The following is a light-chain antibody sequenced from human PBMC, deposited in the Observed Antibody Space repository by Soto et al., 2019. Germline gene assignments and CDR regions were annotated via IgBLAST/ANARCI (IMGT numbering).Light chain of an antibody. CDR2: AAS. Sequence: DIQMTQSPSSLSASVGDRVTIACRASQGINNYLAWYQQKPGKVPKLLIYAASTLQSGVPTRFSGSGFGTEFTLSISSLQPADVATYFCQQHTSARWTFGQGTQVEIK. CDR1: QGINNY. J-gene: IGKJ1*01. CDR3: QQHTSARWT. V-gene: IGKV1-27*01.